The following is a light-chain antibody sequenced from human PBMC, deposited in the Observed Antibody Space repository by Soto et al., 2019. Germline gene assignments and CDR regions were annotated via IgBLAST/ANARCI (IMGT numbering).Light chain of an antibody. J-gene: IGKJ2*01. Sequence: DIQMTQSPSTLSASVGDRVTITCRASQSISSWLAWYQQKPGKAPKLLIFKASSLESGVPSRFSGSGSGTEFTLTISSLQPDDFATYYCQQYNSFPYTFGQGTKLEIK. V-gene: IGKV1-5*03. CDR1: QSISSW. CDR2: KAS. CDR3: QQYNSFPYT.